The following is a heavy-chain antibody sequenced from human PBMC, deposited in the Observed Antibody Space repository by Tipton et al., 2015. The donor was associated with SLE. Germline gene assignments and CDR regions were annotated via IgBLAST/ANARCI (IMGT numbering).Heavy chain of an antibody. CDR1: GGSISSGSYY. V-gene: IGHV4-61*02. CDR3: ARGVAFGDRMGDYFDY. Sequence: TLSLTCTVSGGSISSGSYYWSWIRQPAGKGLEWIGRIYSSGSTNENLSLKSRVTISVDTSKNQFSLKLSSVTAADTAVYYCARGVAFGDRMGDYFDYWGQGTLVTVSS. J-gene: IGHJ4*02. D-gene: IGHD3-10*01. CDR2: IYSSGST.